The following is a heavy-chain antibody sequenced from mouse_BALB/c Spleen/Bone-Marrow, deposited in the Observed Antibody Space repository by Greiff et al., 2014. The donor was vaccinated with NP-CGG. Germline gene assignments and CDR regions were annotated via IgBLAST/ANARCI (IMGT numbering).Heavy chain of an antibody. D-gene: IGHD1-2*01. V-gene: IGHV14-3*02. J-gene: IGHJ2*01. CDR2: IDPANGNT. CDR1: GFNIKDTY. Sequence: EVQLQQSGAELVKPGASVKLSCTASGFNIKDTYMHWVKQRPEQGLEWIGRIDPANGNTKYDPKFQGKANITADTSSNTAYLQLSSLTSEDTAVYYCARYRLGTYFDYWGQGTTLTVSS. CDR3: ARYRLGTYFDY.